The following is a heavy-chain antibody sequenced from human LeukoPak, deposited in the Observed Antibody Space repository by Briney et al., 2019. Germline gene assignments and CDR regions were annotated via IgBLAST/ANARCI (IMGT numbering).Heavy chain of an antibody. CDR1: GFTFSSYG. J-gene: IGHJ4*02. Sequence: GGSLRLSCAASGFTFSSYGMHWVRQAPGKGLEWVAVISYDGSNKYYADSVKGRFTISRDNSKNTLYQQMNSLRAEDTAVYYCAKGASYYDFWSGYENRFDYWGQGTLVTVSS. CDR3: AKGASYYDFWSGYENRFDY. V-gene: IGHV3-30*18. D-gene: IGHD3-3*01. CDR2: ISYDGSNK.